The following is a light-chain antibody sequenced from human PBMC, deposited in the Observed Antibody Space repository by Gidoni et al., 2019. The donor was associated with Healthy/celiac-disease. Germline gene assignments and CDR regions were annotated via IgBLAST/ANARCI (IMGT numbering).Light chain of an antibody. CDR2: GAS. V-gene: IGKV3-15*01. J-gene: IGKJ3*01. Sequence: EIVMTQSPATLSVSPGERATLSCRASQSVNSNLAWYQQKPGQAPRLLIYGASTRATGIPARFSGSGSGTEFTLTISSLQSEDFAVYYCQQYNNWPLFTFGPXTKVDIK. CDR3: QQYNNWPLFT. CDR1: QSVNSN.